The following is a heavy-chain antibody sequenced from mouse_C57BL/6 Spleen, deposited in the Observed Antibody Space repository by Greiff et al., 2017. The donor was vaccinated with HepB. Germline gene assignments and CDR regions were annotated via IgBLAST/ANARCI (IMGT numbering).Heavy chain of an antibody. Sequence: VQLQQSGAELVKPGASVKISCKASGYAFSSYWMNWVKQRPGKGLEWIGQIYPGDGDTNYNGKFKGKATLTADKSSSTSYIQLRRLTSEDSAVYYWARGDDGSSSYGYFDVWGTGTTVTVSS. CDR1: GYAFSSYW. CDR2: IYPGDGDT. V-gene: IGHV1-80*01. CDR3: ARGDDGSSSYGYFDV. J-gene: IGHJ1*03. D-gene: IGHD1-1*01.